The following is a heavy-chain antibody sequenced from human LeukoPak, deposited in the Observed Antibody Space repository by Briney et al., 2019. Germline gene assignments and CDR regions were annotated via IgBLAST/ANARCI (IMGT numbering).Heavy chain of an antibody. CDR1: GYTFTNYG. J-gene: IGHJ4*02. CDR3: ARISGRDNTGYYEFDF. V-gene: IGHV1-18*01. Sequence: ASVKVSCKTSGYTFTNYGISWVRQAPGQGLEWMGWISAYNGNTNYVQKLQGRVTMTIDTSTSTAYMELRSLRSDDTAMYYCARISGRDNTGYYEFDFWGQGTLVTVSS. CDR2: ISAYNGNT. D-gene: IGHD3-9*01.